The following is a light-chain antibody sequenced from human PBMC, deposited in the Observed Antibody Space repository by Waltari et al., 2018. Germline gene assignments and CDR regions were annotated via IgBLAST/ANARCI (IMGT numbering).Light chain of an antibody. CDR1: QSISNY. CDR2: KAS. CDR3: QQYNTYSS. J-gene: IGKJ2*01. V-gene: IGKV1-5*03. Sequence: DIQMTQSPSTLSASAGARDNITCRASQSISNYLAWYQQKPGKAPNLLSYKASILNSGVSSRFSGSGAGTQFAHTISSLQPGDFATYFCQQYNTYSSFGQGTKLEIK.